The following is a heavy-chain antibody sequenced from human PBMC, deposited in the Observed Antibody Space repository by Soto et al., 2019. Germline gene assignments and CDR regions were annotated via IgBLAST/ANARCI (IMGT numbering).Heavy chain of an antibody. J-gene: IGHJ6*02. CDR2: ISWDGGST. D-gene: IGHD6-13*01. CDR3: AKDKTSAAAGTISGYVYYYGMDV. CDR1: GFTFDDYT. Sequence: GGSLRLSCAASGFTFDDYTMHWVRQAPGKGLEWVSLISWDGGSTYYADSVKGRFTISRDNSKNSLYLQMNSLRTEDTALYYCAKDKTSAAAGTISGYVYYYGMDVWGQGTTVTVSS. V-gene: IGHV3-43*01.